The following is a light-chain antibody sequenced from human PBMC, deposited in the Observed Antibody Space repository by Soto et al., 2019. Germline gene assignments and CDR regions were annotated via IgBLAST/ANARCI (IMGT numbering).Light chain of an antibody. CDR1: QSVSSSY. Sequence: DIVLTQSPGTLSLSPGERATLSCRASQSVSSSYLAWYQQKPGQDPRLLIYGASSRATGIPDRFSGSGSGKDFTLTISRLEPADFAVYFCQQYGSSFYTFGQGTKLEI. V-gene: IGKV3-20*01. J-gene: IGKJ2*01. CDR2: GAS. CDR3: QQYGSSFYT.